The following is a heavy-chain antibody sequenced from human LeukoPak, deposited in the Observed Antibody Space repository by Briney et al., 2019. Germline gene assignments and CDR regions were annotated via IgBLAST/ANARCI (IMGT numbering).Heavy chain of an antibody. V-gene: IGHV3-23*01. Sequence: GGSLRLSCAASGFTFSSYAMSWVRQAPGKGLEWVSAISGSGGSTYYADSVKGRFTISRDNSKNTLYLQMNSLRAEDTAVYYXXXXRQWLVRPAFDYWGQGTLVTVSS. CDR2: ISGSGGST. CDR1: GFTFSSYA. D-gene: IGHD6-19*01. J-gene: IGHJ4*02. CDR3: XXXRQWLVRPAFDY.